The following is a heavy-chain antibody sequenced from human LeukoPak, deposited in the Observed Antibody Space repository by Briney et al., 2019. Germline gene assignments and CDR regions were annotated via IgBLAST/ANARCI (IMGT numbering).Heavy chain of an antibody. D-gene: IGHD6-19*01. CDR2: MNPNNGNT. CDR3: ARDSSGWYHWFDP. J-gene: IGHJ5*02. CDR1: GYTFTSYD. V-gene: IGHV1-8*01. Sequence: VASVKVSCKASGYTFTSYDLIWVRQATGQGLEWIGWMNPNNGNTDYAQKFQGRVTMTRNTSISTAYMELSSLRSEDTAVYYCARDSSGWYHWFDPWGQGTLVTVSS.